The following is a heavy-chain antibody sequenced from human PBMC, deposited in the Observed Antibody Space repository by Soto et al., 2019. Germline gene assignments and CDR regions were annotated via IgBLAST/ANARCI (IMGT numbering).Heavy chain of an antibody. V-gene: IGHV1-69*13. D-gene: IGHD1-26*01. Sequence: GASVKVSCKASGGTFSSYAISWVRQAPGQGLEWMGGIIPIFGTANYAQKFQGRVTITADESTSTAYMELSSLRSEDTAVYYCARGLSDPGRYWFDPWGQGTLVTVSS. J-gene: IGHJ5*02. CDR3: ARGLSDPGRYWFDP. CDR1: GGTFSSYA. CDR2: IIPIFGTA.